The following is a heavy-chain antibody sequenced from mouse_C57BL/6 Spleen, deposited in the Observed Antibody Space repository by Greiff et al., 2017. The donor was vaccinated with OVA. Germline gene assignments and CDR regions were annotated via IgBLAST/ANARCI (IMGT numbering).Heavy chain of an antibody. CDR3: ARSGGSSWMDY. J-gene: IGHJ4*01. D-gene: IGHD1-1*01. Sequence: QVQLQQSGAELVKPGASVKLSCKASGYTFTSYWMQWVKQRPGQGLEWIGEIDPSDSYTNYNQKFKGKATLTVDTSSSTAYMQLSSLTSEDSAVYYCARSGGSSWMDYWGQGTSVTVSS. V-gene: IGHV1-50*01. CDR2: IDPSDSYT. CDR1: GYTFTSYW.